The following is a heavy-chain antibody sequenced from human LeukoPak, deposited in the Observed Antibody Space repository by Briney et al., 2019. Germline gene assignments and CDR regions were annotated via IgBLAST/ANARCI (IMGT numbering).Heavy chain of an antibody. CDR1: GGTFSSYA. V-gene: IGHV1-69*05. Sequence: SVKVSCKASGGTFSSYAISWVRQAPGQGLEWMGGIIPIFGTANYAQKFQGRVTVTTDESTSTAYMELSSLRSEDTAVYYCASPQAYYYDSSGPPSPYYYMDVWGKGITVTVSS. J-gene: IGHJ6*03. D-gene: IGHD3-22*01. CDR2: IIPIFGTA. CDR3: ASPQAYYYDSSGPPSPYYYMDV.